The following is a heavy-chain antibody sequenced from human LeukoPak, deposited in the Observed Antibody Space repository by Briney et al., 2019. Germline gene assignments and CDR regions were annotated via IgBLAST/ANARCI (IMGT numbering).Heavy chain of an antibody. CDR3: ASKILTGYYMPHGWFDP. Sequence: SETLSLTCTVSGGSISSSSYYWGWIRQPPGKGLEWIGSIYYSGSTYYNPSLRSRVSISVDTSKNQFSLKLSSVTAADTAVYYCASKILTGYYMPHGWFDPWGQGTLVTVSS. J-gene: IGHJ5*02. V-gene: IGHV4-39*01. D-gene: IGHD3-9*01. CDR2: IYYSGST. CDR1: GGSISSSSYY.